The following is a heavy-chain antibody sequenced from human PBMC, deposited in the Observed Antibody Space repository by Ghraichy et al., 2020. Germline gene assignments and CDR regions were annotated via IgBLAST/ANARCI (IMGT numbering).Heavy chain of an antibody. CDR3: ARATIGDGMDV. D-gene: IGHD3-16*01. CDR2: INHSGSS. Sequence: GSLSLTCAVYGGSFSDYYWTWIRQPPGKGLEWIGEINHSGSSQYNPSLKSRVTISVNTSKKQFSLRLSSVTAADTALYYCARATIGDGMDVWGQVTTVTVS. J-gene: IGHJ6*02. V-gene: IGHV4-34*01. CDR1: GGSFSDYY.